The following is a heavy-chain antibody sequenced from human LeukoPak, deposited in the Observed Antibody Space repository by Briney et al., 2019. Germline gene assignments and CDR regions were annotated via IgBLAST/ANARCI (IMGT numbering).Heavy chain of an antibody. CDR1: GFTFSSYG. D-gene: IGHD3-22*01. V-gene: IGHV3-30*18. J-gene: IGHJ4*02. Sequence: GRSLRLSCAASGFTFSSYGMHWVRQAPGKGLEWVAVISYDGSNKYYADSVKGRFTISRDNSKNTLYLQMNSLRAEDTAVYYCAKDQGGYYDSSGRSPNDYWGQGTLVTVSS. CDR2: ISYDGSNK. CDR3: AKDQGGYYDSSGRSPNDY.